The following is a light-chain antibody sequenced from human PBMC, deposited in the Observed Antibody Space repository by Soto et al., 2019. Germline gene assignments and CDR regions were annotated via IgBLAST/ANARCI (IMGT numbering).Light chain of an antibody. Sequence: EIVLTQSPATLYLSRGEIATLSCRASQSVSSYLAWYQQKPGQAPRLLIYDASNRATGIPARFSGSGSGTDFTLPISSLEPEDFAVYYCQQRSNWPPVTFGQGTKVEIK. CDR1: QSVSSY. CDR3: QQRSNWPPVT. CDR2: DAS. V-gene: IGKV3-11*01. J-gene: IGKJ1*01.